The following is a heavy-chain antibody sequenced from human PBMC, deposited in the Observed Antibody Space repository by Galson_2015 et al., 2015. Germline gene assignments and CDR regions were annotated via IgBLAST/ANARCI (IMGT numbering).Heavy chain of an antibody. CDR3: AHRGRYNSVGEWVYFDY. CDR1: GFSLRTRGVG. Sequence: PALVKPTQTLTLTCTFSGFSLRTRGVGVGWIRQPPGKALEWLALIYWNDDKRYSPSLKSRLTITKDTSKNQVVLTMTNMDPVDTATYYCAHRGRYNSVGEWVYFDYWGQGTLVPVSS. D-gene: IGHD6-19*01. V-gene: IGHV2-5*01. J-gene: IGHJ4*02. CDR2: IYWNDDK.